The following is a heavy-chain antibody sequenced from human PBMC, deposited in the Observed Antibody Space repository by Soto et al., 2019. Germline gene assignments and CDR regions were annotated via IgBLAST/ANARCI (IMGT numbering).Heavy chain of an antibody. CDR3: ASDVENSLTHISTVEGSAFDI. CDR2: INAGNGNT. J-gene: IGHJ3*02. D-gene: IGHD4-17*01. Sequence: GASVKVSCKASGYTFTSYAMHWVRQAPGQRLEWMGWINAGNGNTKYSQKFQGRVTITRDTSASTAYMELSSLRSEDTAVYYCASDVENSLTHISTVEGSAFDIWGQGTMVT. V-gene: IGHV1-3*01. CDR1: GYTFTSYA.